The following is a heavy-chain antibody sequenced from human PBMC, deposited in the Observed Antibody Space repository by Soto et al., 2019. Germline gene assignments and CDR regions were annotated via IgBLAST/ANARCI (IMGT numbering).Heavy chain of an antibody. Sequence: GASGKGSCKASGYPFPSYGISWVRKAPGQGLEWMGWISAYNGNTNYAQKLQGRVNMTTDTSTSTAYMELRSLRSDDTAVYYCARAWIQLGLDALEIWGQGTMVTVSS. CDR3: ARAWIQLGLDALEI. V-gene: IGHV1-18*04. J-gene: IGHJ3*02. D-gene: IGHD5-18*01. CDR2: ISAYNGNT. CDR1: GYPFPSYG.